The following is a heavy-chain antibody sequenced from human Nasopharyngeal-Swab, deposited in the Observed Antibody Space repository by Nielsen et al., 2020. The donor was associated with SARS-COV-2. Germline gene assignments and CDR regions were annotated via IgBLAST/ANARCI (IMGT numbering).Heavy chain of an antibody. D-gene: IGHD2-8*02. CDR1: GFTFSSYA. J-gene: IGHJ6*02. V-gene: IGHV3-30*04. CDR3: AKAGGVAGEFYGMDV. CDR2: ISYDGSNK. Sequence: GGSLRLSCAASGFTFSSYAMHWVRQAPGKGLEWVAVISYDGSNKYYEDSVKGRFTISRDNSKNTLYLQMNSLRAEDTAVYYCAKAGGVAGEFYGMDVWGQGTTVTVSS.